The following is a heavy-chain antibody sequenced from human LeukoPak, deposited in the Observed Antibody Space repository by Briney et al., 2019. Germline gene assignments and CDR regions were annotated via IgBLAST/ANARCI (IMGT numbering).Heavy chain of an antibody. Sequence: SETLCLTCTVSGGSISSGGYYWSWIRQHPGKGLEWIGYIYYSGSTYYNPSLKSRVTISVDTSKNQFSLKLSSVTAADTAVYYCARSAGSLYFDYWGQGTLVTVSS. CDR2: IYYSGST. CDR1: GGSISSGGYY. J-gene: IGHJ4*02. CDR3: ARSAGSLYFDY. V-gene: IGHV4-31*03.